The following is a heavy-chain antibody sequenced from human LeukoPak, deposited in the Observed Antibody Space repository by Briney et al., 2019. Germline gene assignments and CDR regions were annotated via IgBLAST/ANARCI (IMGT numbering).Heavy chain of an antibody. CDR2: ISSSSSTI. V-gene: IGHV3-48*01. CDR1: GFTFSSYS. CDR3: VWYDYSREGRFQH. J-gene: IGHJ1*01. Sequence: PGGSLRLSCAASGFTFSSYSMNWVRQAPGKGLEWVSYISSSSSTIYYADSVKGRFTISRDNAKNSLYLQMNSLRAEDTAVYYCVWYDYSREGRFQHWGQGTLVTVSS. D-gene: IGHD4-11*01.